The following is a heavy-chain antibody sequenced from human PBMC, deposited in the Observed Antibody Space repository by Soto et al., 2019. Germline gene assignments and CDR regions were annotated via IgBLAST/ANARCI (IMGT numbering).Heavy chain of an antibody. CDR1: GVTFDDYS. D-gene: IGHD1-1*01. J-gene: IGHJ4*02. CDR2: ISWNSGNI. CDR3: AKEDLERDYFDY. Sequence: GGSLRLSCAASGVTFDDYSMHWVRQAPGKGLEWVSGISWNSGNIGYADSVKGRFTISRDNAKNSLYPQMNSLRAEDTAVYYCAKEDLERDYFDYWGQGTLVTVSS. V-gene: IGHV3-9*01.